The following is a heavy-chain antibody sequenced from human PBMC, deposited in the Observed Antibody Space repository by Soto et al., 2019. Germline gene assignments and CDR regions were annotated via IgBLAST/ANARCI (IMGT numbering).Heavy chain of an antibody. V-gene: IGHV3-30*04. CDR2: ISYDGGSK. CDR3: AKEQLAMTVVVADYFDS. D-gene: IGHD3-22*01. Sequence: PGGSLRLSCAASGFTFSSYAMSWVRQAPGKGLEWVALISYDGGSKYYGDSVKGRFIISRDNSHNTVSLQMNSLRADDTAVYFCAKEQLAMTVVVADYFDSWGQGTLVTVSS. CDR1: GFTFSSYA. J-gene: IGHJ4*02.